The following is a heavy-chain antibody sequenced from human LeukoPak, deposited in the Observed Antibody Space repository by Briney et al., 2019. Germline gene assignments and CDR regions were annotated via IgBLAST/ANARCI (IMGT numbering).Heavy chain of an antibody. CDR1: GFAVSSNY. J-gene: IGHJ4*02. D-gene: IGHD3-10*02. V-gene: IGHV3-53*01. Sequence: GGSLRLSCAASGFAVSSNYMTWVRQAPGKGLEWVSVIYSGGSTYYADSVKGRFTISRDNSKNTLYLQMNSLRAEDTAVYYCAREGVQGPLDYWGQGTLVTVSS. CDR3: AREGVQGPLDY. CDR2: IYSGGST.